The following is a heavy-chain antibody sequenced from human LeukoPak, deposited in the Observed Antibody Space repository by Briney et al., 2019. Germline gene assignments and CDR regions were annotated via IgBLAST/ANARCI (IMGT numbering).Heavy chain of an antibody. Sequence: RASETLSLTCAVYGGSFSGYYWSWIRQPPGKGLEWIGEINHSGSTNYNPSLKSRVTISVDTSKNQFSLKLSSVTAADTAVYHCAGSYDSSGYYDYWGQGTLVTVSS. CDR3: AGSYDSSGYYDY. CDR1: GGSFSGYY. D-gene: IGHD3-22*01. V-gene: IGHV4-34*01. CDR2: INHSGST. J-gene: IGHJ4*02.